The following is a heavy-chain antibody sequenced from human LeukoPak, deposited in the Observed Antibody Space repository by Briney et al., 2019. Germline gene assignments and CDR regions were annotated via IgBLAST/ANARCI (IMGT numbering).Heavy chain of an antibody. Sequence: GGSLRLSCAGSGFNFRTYWMSWVRQPPGKGLEWVANIKPDGSTTSYVASVKGRFTISRDNAKNTLYLQMNSLRAEDTAVYYCVTTVIPPDYWGQGTLVTVSS. D-gene: IGHD4-23*01. CDR1: GFNFRTYW. J-gene: IGHJ4*02. CDR3: VTTVIPPDY. CDR2: IKPDGSTT. V-gene: IGHV3-7*01.